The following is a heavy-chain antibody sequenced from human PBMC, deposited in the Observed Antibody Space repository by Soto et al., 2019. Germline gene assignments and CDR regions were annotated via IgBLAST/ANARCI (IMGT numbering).Heavy chain of an antibody. V-gene: IGHV3-13*01. CDR2: IGAAGDT. J-gene: IGHJ4*02. D-gene: IGHD6-13*01. CDR3: ASGGWGSSWYEGGSRIDY. Sequence: EVQLVESGGGLVQPGGSLRLSCAASGFTFSSYDMHWVHQVTGKGLEWVSAIGAAGDTYYPDSVKGRFTISRENAKNSLYLQLTSLRAEDTAVYYCASGGWGSSWYEGGSRIDYWGQRTLVTVSS. CDR1: GFTFSSYD.